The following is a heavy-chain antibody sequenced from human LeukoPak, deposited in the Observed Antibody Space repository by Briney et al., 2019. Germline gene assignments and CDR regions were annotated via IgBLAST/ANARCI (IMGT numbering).Heavy chain of an antibody. V-gene: IGHV4-4*07. CDR3: TRGPPPDVDY. CDR1: GGSISNYY. Sequence: PSETLSLTCTVSGGSISNYYWSWIRQPAGKGLEWIGRIYSSGSTDYNPSLKSRVTMSVDTSKNQFSLKLSSVTAADTAVYYCTRGPPPDVDYWGQGTLVTVSS. J-gene: IGHJ4*02. CDR2: IYSSGST.